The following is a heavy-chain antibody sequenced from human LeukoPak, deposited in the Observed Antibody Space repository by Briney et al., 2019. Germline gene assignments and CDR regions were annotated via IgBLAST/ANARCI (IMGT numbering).Heavy chain of an antibody. D-gene: IGHD2-2*01. CDR3: ARAPYCSSTSCYFDI. CDR2: ISSSGSTI. J-gene: IGHJ3*02. Sequence: GGSLRLSXAASGFTFSDYYMSWIRQAPGKGLEWVSYISSSGSTIYYADSVQCRFTISREHAKNSLYLQMNSLRAEDTAVYYCARAPYCSSTSCYFDIWGQGTMVTVSS. CDR1: GFTFSDYY. V-gene: IGHV3-11*04.